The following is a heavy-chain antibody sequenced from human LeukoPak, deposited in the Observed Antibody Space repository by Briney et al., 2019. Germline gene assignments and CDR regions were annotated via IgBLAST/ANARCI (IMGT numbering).Heavy chain of an antibody. CDR3: ASVDGSSLSRARFDY. V-gene: IGHV3-23*01. CDR1: GFTFTSYA. Sequence: GGSLRLSCAASGFTFTSYAVNWVRRAPGKGLEWVTAISGDGTFIYYAESVKGRFTISRDNSKSTVYLQMNSLRAEDTAIYYCASVDGSSLSRARFDYWGPGTLVTVSS. CDR2: ISGDGTFI. J-gene: IGHJ4*02. D-gene: IGHD6-6*01.